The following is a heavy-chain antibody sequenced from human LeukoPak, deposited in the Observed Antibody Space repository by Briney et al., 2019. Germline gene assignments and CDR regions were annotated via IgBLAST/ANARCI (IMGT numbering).Heavy chain of an antibody. CDR3: ARAGTFYYGSGSYFLLTWIDP. CDR1: GYTFTSYN. D-gene: IGHD3-10*01. CDR2: INPNSGET. V-gene: IGHV1-2*02. Sequence: APVKVSCKTSGYTFTSYNLHWVRQAPGQGLEWMGLINPNSGETNYAKKFQGRVTMTRDTSISTAYMELSRLASDDTAVYYCARAGTFYYGSGSYFLLTWIDPWGQGTLVTVSS. J-gene: IGHJ5*02.